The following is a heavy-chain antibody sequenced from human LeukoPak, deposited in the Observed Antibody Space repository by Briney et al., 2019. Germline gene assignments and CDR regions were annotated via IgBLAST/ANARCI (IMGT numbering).Heavy chain of an antibody. CDR3: ARGLAPLYYYYGMDV. CDR2: IYPGDSDT. J-gene: IGHJ6*02. V-gene: IGHV5-51*01. Sequence: GESLKISCKGSGYSFTSYWNGWVRQMPGKGLEWMGIIYPGDSDTRYSPSFQGQVTISADKSISTAYLQWSSLKASDTAMYYCARGLAPLYYYYGMDVWGQGTTVTVSS. CDR1: GYSFTSYW.